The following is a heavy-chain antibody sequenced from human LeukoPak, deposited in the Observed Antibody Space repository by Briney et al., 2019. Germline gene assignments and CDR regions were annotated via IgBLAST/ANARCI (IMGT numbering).Heavy chain of an antibody. CDR3: ARREAEESGPIDY. J-gene: IGHJ4*02. CDR2: ISGRGDFT. Sequence: GGSLRLSCAASGFTFCKSAMTWVRQAPGTGLEWVSAISGRGDFTYYADSVKGRFTISRDNSKNMLYLQMTSLRADDTAVYYCARREAEESGPIDYWAREPWSPSPQ. CDR1: GFTFCKSA. D-gene: IGHD3-3*01. V-gene: IGHV3-23*01.